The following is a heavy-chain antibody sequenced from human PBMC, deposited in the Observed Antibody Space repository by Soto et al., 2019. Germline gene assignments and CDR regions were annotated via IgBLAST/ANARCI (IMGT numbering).Heavy chain of an antibody. CDR2: ISYDGSNK. CDR1: GFTFSSYG. D-gene: IGHD3-16*01. CDR3: AKDRPSDAGGFDY. Sequence: QVQLVESGGGVVQPGRSLRLSCAASGFTFSSYGMHWVRQAPGKGLEWVAVISYDGSNKYYADSVKGRFTISRDNSKNTLYLQMNSLRAEDTAVYYCAKDRPSDAGGFDYWGQGTLVTVSS. J-gene: IGHJ4*02. V-gene: IGHV3-30*18.